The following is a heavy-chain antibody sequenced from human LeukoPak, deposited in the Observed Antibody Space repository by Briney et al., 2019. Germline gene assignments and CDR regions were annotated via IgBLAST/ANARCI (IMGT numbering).Heavy chain of an antibody. J-gene: IGHJ4*02. CDR3: TREQDREAAATIVGDY. CDR2: ISTGTYI. Sequence: RPGGSLRLSCVASGFTFSRFELNWVRQAPGKGLEWVSHISTGTYIAYADSVKGRFTISRDNARNSLYLEMNSLRAEDTAVYYCTREQDREAAATIVGDYWGQGTLVTVSS. D-gene: IGHD3-22*01. CDR1: GFTFSRFE. V-gene: IGHV3-48*03.